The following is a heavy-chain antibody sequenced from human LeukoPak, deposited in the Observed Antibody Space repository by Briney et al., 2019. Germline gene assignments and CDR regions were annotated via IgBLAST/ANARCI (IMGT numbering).Heavy chain of an antibody. CDR3: ARITMTTSVWYFDL. V-gene: IGHV1-46*01. Sequence: ASVKVSCKASGYTFTSYYMHWLRQAPGQGLEWMGIVHPSGGSTSYAQKFQGRVTMTRDTATSTVYMELSSLRSEDTALYYCARITMTTSVWYFDLWGRGSLGTVSS. CDR2: VHPSGGST. CDR1: GYTFTSYY. D-gene: IGHD3-22*01. J-gene: IGHJ2*01.